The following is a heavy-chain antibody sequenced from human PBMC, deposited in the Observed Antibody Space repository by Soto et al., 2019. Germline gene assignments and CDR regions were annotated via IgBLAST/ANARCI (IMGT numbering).Heavy chain of an antibody. Sequence: EVQLLESGGGLVQPGGSLRLSCAASGFTFSSFAMNWVRQAPGKGLEWVSGITGGGDSTFYADSVKGRFTISRVQSKNTVYLQMNSLRAEDTAVYYGVKKIAGTTTSGAYWYFDLWGRGTLVTVSS. CDR2: ITGGGDST. CDR3: VKKIAGTTTSGAYWYFDL. J-gene: IGHJ2*01. V-gene: IGHV3-23*01. D-gene: IGHD1-26*01. CDR1: GFTFSSFA.